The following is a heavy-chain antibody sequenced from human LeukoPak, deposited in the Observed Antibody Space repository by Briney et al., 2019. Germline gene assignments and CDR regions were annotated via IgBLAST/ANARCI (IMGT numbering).Heavy chain of an antibody. CDR1: GYTFTSYY. CDR2: INPNSGGT. Sequence: GASVKVSCKASGYTFTSYYMHWVRQAPGQGLEWMGRINPNSGGTNYAQKFQGRVTMTRDTSISTAYMELSRLRSDDTAVYYCARLVITGDIDYWGQGTLVTVSS. J-gene: IGHJ4*02. V-gene: IGHV1-2*06. D-gene: IGHD7-27*01. CDR3: ARLVITGDIDY.